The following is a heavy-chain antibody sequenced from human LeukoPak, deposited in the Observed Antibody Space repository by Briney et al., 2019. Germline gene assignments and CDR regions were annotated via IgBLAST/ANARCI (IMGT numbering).Heavy chain of an antibody. Sequence: PSETLSLTCTVSGGSISSSTYYWGWIRQPPGKGLEWIGSIYYSGSTYHNPSLKSRVTISVDTSKNQFSLKLSSVTAADTAVYYCARSMYGGNSLFDYWGQGTLVTVSS. CDR1: GGSISSSTYY. CDR2: IYYSGST. J-gene: IGHJ4*02. CDR3: ARSMYGGNSLFDY. D-gene: IGHD4-23*01. V-gene: IGHV4-39*07.